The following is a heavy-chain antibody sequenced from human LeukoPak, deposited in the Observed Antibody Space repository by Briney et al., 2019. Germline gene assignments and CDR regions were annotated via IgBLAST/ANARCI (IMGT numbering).Heavy chain of an antibody. CDR1: GGSISSSSYY. V-gene: IGHV4-61*01. Sequence: PSETLSLTCTVSGGSISSSSYYWGWIRQPPGKGLEWIGYIYYSGSTNYNPSLKSRVTISVDTSKNQFSLKLSSVTAADTAVYYCARERYDSSGYQSHGFDPWGQGTLVTVSS. CDR3: ARERYDSSGYQSHGFDP. CDR2: IYYSGST. D-gene: IGHD3-22*01. J-gene: IGHJ5*02.